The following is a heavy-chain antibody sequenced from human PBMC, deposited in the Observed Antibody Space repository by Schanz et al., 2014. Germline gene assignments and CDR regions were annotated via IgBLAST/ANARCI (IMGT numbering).Heavy chain of an antibody. CDR3: ARDLEGYDGGGGGFDP. CDR1: GFTLSSYA. J-gene: IGHJ5*02. V-gene: IGHV3-30-3*01. D-gene: IGHD2-21*01. CDR2: ISYDGRNK. Sequence: QVQLVESGGGVVQPGRSLRLSCAAYGFTLSSYAMHWVRQAPGKGLEWVAVISYDGRNKYYADSVKGRFTISRDNSKNTLYLQMNSLRAEDTAVYYCARDLEGYDGGGGGFDPWGQGTLXTVSS.